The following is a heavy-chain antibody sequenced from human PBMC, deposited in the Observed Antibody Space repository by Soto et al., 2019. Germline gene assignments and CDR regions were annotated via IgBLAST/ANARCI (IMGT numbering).Heavy chain of an antibody. Sequence: QVQLVESGGGVVQPGRSLRLSCAASGFTFSSYGMHWVRQAPGKGLEWVAVISYDGSNKYYADSVKGRFTISRDNSKNTLYLQMNSLRAEDTAVYYCAKEPDLGSYYYYGMDVWGQGTTVTVSS. V-gene: IGHV3-30*18. CDR1: GFTFSSYG. D-gene: IGHD1-26*01. CDR2: ISYDGSNK. J-gene: IGHJ6*02. CDR3: AKEPDLGSYYYYGMDV.